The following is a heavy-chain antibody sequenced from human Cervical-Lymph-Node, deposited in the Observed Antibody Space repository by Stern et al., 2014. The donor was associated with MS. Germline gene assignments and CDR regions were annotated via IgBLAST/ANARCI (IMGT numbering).Heavy chain of an antibody. V-gene: IGHV3-9*01. CDR1: GFRFDDYT. Sequence: EVQLVESGGGLVQPGRSLRLSCAASGFRFDDYTIHWVRQAPGKGLEWVSGISWNSGSIGYADSVKGRFTISRDNAKNSLYLQMNSLRAEDTALYYCAKDGGRDYDILTGYYIPQYYFDYWGQGTLVTVSS. CDR3: AKDGGRDYDILTGYYIPQYYFDY. CDR2: ISWNSGSI. D-gene: IGHD3-9*01. J-gene: IGHJ4*02.